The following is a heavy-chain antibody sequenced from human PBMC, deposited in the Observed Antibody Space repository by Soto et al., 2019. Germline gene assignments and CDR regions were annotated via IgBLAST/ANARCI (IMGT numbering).Heavy chain of an antibody. CDR1: GGSISSYY. D-gene: IGHD3-10*01. V-gene: IGHV4-59*01. J-gene: IGHJ5*02. Sequence: SETLSLTCTVFGGSISSYYWSWIRQPPGKGLEWIGYIYYSGSTNYNPSLKSRVTISVDTSKNQFSLKLTSVTAADTAVYYCARTQLLWFGELFWWFDPWGQGTLVTVS. CDR2: IYYSGST. CDR3: ARTQLLWFGELFWWFDP.